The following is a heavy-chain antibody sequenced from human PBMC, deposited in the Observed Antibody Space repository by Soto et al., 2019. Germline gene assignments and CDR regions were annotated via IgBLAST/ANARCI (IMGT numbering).Heavy chain of an antibody. Sequence: PSETLSLTCTVSGGSISSYYWSWIRQPPGKGLEWIGYIYYNGSTNYNPSLKSRVTISVDTSKNQFSLKLSSVTAADTAVYYCARDHKRGYSGYDNIDYWGQGTLVTVSS. D-gene: IGHD5-12*01. V-gene: IGHV4-59*01. CDR2: IYYNGST. J-gene: IGHJ4*02. CDR3: ARDHKRGYSGYDNIDY. CDR1: GGSISSYY.